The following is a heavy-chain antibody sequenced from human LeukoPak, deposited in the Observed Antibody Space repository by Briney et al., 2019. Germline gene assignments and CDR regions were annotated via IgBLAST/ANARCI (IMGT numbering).Heavy chain of an antibody. J-gene: IGHJ4*02. D-gene: IGHD1-26*01. CDR2: ISSSSSYI. CDR3: ARSVGGTPLDY. V-gene: IGHV3-21*01. CDR1: GFTFSTYS. Sequence: GGSLRLSCAASGFTFSTYSMNWVRQAPGKGLEWVSSISSSSSYIYYADSVKGRFTISRDNAKNSLYLQMNSLRAEDTAVYYCARSVGGTPLDYWGQGTLVTVSS.